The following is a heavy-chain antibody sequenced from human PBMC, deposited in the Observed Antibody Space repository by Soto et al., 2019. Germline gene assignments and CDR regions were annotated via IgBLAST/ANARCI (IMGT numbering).Heavy chain of an antibody. CDR3: ARDPIGPGIFDY. CDR1: GFTFSTYG. Sequence: PGGSLRLSCVGSGFTFSTYGMHWVRQAPDKGLEWVAVTWNDASVKYYAESVKGRFTISRDNTKDTMYLQMDSLRAEDTAVYYCARDPIGPGIFDYWGQGTLVTVSS. J-gene: IGHJ4*02. V-gene: IGHV3-33*01. D-gene: IGHD1-26*01. CDR2: TWNDASVK.